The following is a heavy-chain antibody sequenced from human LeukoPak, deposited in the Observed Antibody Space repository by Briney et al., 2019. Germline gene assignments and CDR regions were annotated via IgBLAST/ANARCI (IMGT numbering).Heavy chain of an antibody. Sequence: SVKVSCKASGGTFGSYAISWVRQAPGQGLEWMGRIIPIFGTANYAQKFQGRVTITTDEATSTAYMELSSLRSEDTAVYYCARGGLQGVLYGSSSFWFDPWGQGTLVTVSS. V-gene: IGHV1-69*05. CDR3: ARGGLQGVLYGSSSFWFDP. CDR1: GGTFGSYA. D-gene: IGHD6-6*01. J-gene: IGHJ5*02. CDR2: IIPIFGTA.